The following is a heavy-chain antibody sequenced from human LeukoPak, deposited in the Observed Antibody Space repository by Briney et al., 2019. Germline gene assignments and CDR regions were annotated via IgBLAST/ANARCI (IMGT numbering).Heavy chain of an antibody. D-gene: IGHD3-3*01. Sequence: SETLSLTCAVSGGSISSGGYSWSWIRQPPGKGVEWIGYIYHSGNTYYNPSLKSRVTISVDRSKNQFSLKLSSVTAADTAVYYCASRPYYDFWSGYPGLSYFDYWGQGTLVTVSS. J-gene: IGHJ4*02. CDR1: GGSISSGGYS. CDR2: IYHSGNT. V-gene: IGHV4-30-2*01. CDR3: ASRPYYDFWSGYPGLSYFDY.